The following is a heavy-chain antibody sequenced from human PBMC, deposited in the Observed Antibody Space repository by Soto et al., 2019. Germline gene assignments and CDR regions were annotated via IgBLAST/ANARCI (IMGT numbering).Heavy chain of an antibody. D-gene: IGHD3-22*01. Sequence: EVQILESGGGLVQPGGSLRLSCAAYGFTFSSYAMYWVRQAPVKGLAWVSGISDSGTGTYYADSVKGRFTISRDNSKNTVYLQMKSLRAEDTAVYYCAKEHTVVIRDAFDIWGQGTMVNVSS. CDR2: ISDSGTGT. V-gene: IGHV3-23*01. CDR1: GFTFSSYA. CDR3: AKEHTVVIRDAFDI. J-gene: IGHJ3*02.